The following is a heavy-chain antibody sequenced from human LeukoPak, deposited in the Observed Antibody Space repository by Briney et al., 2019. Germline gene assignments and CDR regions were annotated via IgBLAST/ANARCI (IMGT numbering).Heavy chain of an antibody. CDR2: IYYSGST. CDR1: GGSISSYY. V-gene: IGHV4-59*12. J-gene: IGHJ3*02. D-gene: IGHD6-19*01. CDR3: ARAEYSSGLAAFDI. Sequence: SETLSLTCTVSGGSISSYYWSWIRQPPGRGLEWIGYIYYSGSTNYNPSLKSRVTISVDTSKNQFSLKLSSVTAADTAVYYCARAEYSSGLAAFDIWGQGTMVTVSS.